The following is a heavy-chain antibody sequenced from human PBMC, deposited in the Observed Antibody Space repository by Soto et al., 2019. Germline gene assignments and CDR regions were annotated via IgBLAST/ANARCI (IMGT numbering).Heavy chain of an antibody. CDR2: ISYDGSNK. V-gene: IGHV3-30*18. Sequence: PGGSLRLSCAASGFTFSSYGMHWVRQAPGKGLEWVAVISYDGSNKYYADSVKGRFTISRDNSKNTLYLQMNSLRAEDTAVYYCAKDLGWQSRPNHDVCNVWGQGTMVTVSS. CDR1: GFTFSSYG. J-gene: IGHJ3*01. D-gene: IGHD1-1*01. CDR3: AKDLGWQSRPNHDVCNV.